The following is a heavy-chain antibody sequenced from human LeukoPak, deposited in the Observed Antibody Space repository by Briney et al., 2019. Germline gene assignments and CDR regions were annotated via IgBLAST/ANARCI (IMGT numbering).Heavy chain of an antibody. J-gene: IGHJ3*02. CDR1: GYTFTSYG. CDR3: ARARRDYDILTGYYISI. V-gene: IGHV1-18*01. Sequence: ASVKVSCKASGYTFTSYGISWVRQAPGQGLEWMGWISAYNGNTNYAQKLQGRVTMTTDTSTSTAYMELRSLRSDDTAVYYCARARRDYDILTGYYISIWGQGTMVAVSS. D-gene: IGHD3-9*01. CDR2: ISAYNGNT.